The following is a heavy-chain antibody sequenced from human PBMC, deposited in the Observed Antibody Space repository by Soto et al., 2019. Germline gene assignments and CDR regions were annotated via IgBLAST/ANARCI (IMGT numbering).Heavy chain of an antibody. V-gene: IGHV4-31*03. Sequence: PSETLSLTCTVSGGSISSGGYYWSWIRQHPGKGLEWIGYIYYSGSTYYNPSLKSRVTISVDTSKNQFSLKLSSVTAADTAVYYCARETSYYDFWSGSPQNYYYYMDVWGKGTTVTVSS. D-gene: IGHD3-3*01. CDR2: IYYSGST. CDR3: ARETSYYDFWSGSPQNYYYYMDV. J-gene: IGHJ6*03. CDR1: GGSISSGGYY.